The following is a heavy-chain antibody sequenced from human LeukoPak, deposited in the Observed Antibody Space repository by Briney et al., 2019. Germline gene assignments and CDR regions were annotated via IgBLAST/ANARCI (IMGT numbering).Heavy chain of an antibody. V-gene: IGHV4-59*01. CDR1: GGSTSSDY. CDR2: IFHSGNT. CDR3: ARKPPGRADYGMDV. Sequence: KSSETLSLTCSFSGGSTSSDYWNWIRQPPGKGLEWIGFIFHSGNTNYNPSLKSRVTMSIDSSKNQFSLKLSSVTAADTAVYYCARKPPGRADYGMDVWGQGTTVTVSS. D-gene: IGHD1-14*01. J-gene: IGHJ6*02.